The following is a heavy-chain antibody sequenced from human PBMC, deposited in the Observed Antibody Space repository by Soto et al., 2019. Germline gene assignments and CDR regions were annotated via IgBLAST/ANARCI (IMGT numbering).Heavy chain of an antibody. V-gene: IGHV1-18*01. Sequence: ASVKVSCKTSGYTFTRCAMHWVRQAPGQGLEWMGWISAYNGNTNYAQKLQGRVTMTTDTSTSTAYMELRSLRSDDTAVYYCAREEAAARTFDYWGQGTLVTVSS. CDR2: ISAYNGNT. CDR1: GYTFTRCA. CDR3: AREEAAARTFDY. D-gene: IGHD6-6*01. J-gene: IGHJ4*02.